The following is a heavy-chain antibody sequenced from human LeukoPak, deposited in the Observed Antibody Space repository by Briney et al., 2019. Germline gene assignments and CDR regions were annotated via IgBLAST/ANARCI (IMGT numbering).Heavy chain of an antibody. J-gene: IGHJ4*02. V-gene: IGHV1-18*01. CDR1: VYTFTSYG. D-gene: IGHD3-22*01. CDR2: ISAYNGNT. CDR3: ARDPQYYYDSSGYYYADYFDY. Sequence: ASVTVSCKSSVYTFTSYGISWVRQAPGQGLEWMGWISAYNGNTNYAQKLQGRVTMTTDTSTSTAYMELRSLRSDDTAVYYCARDPQYYYDSSGYYYADYFDYWGQGTLVTVSS.